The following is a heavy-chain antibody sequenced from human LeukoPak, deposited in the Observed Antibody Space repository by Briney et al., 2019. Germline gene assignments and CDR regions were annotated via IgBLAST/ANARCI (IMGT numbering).Heavy chain of an antibody. D-gene: IGHD3-22*01. CDR3: AREASYYDSSGSEYYFDY. J-gene: IGHJ4*02. CDR2: ISSSSSYI. Sequence: KAGGSLRLSCAASGFTFSSYSMNCVRQAPGKGLEWVSSISSSSSYIYYADSVKGRFTISRDNAKNSLYLQMNSLRAEDTAVYYCAREASYYDSSGSEYYFDYWGQGTLVTVSS. V-gene: IGHV3-21*01. CDR1: GFTFSSYS.